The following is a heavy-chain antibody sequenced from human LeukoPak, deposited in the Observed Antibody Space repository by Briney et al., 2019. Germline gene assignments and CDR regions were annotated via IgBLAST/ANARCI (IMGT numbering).Heavy chain of an antibody. CDR3: AKGGATVIDY. V-gene: IGHV3-74*01. J-gene: IGHJ4*02. CDR1: GFAFSNYW. CDR2: INSDGSST. D-gene: IGHD4-17*01. Sequence: GGSLRLSCAASGFAFSNYWMHWVRQAPGKGLVWVSRINSDGSSTTSADSVKGRFTISRDNAKNTLYLQINTLRAEDTAVYYCAKGGATVIDYWGQGTLVTVSS.